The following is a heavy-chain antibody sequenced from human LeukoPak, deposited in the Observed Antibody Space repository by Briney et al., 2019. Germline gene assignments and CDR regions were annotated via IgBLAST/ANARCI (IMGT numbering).Heavy chain of an antibody. V-gene: IGHV4-34*01. CDR3: ARHATMVRGAPFDY. Sequence: PSETLSLTCAVYGGSFSGYYWSWIRQPPGKGLEWIGEINHSGSTNYNPSLKSRVTISVDTSKNQFSLKLSSVTAADTTVYYCARHATMVRGAPFDYWGQGTLVTVSS. CDR2: INHSGST. CDR1: GGSFSGYY. D-gene: IGHD3-10*01. J-gene: IGHJ4*02.